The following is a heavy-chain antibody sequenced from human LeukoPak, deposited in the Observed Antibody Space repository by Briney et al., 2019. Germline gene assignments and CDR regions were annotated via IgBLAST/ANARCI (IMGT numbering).Heavy chain of an antibody. CDR1: GFTFSSYW. D-gene: IGHD6-13*01. J-gene: IGHJ4*02. Sequence: GGSLRLSCAASGFTFSSYWMSWVRLAPGKGLEWVANIKQDGSEKYYVDSVKGRFTISRDNAKNSLYLQMNSLRAEDTAVYYCARGAAAGGALYYFDYWGQGTLVTVSS. V-gene: IGHV3-7*05. CDR3: ARGAAAGGALYYFDY. CDR2: IKQDGSEK.